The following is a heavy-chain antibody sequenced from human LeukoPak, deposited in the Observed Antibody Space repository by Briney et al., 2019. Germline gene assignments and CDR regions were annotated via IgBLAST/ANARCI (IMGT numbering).Heavy chain of an antibody. D-gene: IGHD6-13*01. V-gene: IGHV3-9*01. CDR1: GFTFSSYW. CDR2: ISWNSGSI. Sequence: GGSLRLSCAASGFTFSSYWMHWVRQAPGKGLVWVSRISWNSGSIGYADSVKGRFTISRDNAKNSLYLQMNSLRAEDTALYYCAKDHGYSSSWALFDYWGQGTLVTVSS. J-gene: IGHJ4*02. CDR3: AKDHGYSSSWALFDY.